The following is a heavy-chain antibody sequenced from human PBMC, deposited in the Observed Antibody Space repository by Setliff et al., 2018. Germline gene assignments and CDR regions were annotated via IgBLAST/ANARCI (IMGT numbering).Heavy chain of an antibody. V-gene: IGHV3-23*01. CDR2: VIQGGQG. Sequence: GGSLRLSCATSGFTFREYSMAWVRKVPGKGLEWVASVIQGGQGGCAGSLRGRCSITRDDSKKTVLLQMSNLRAEDTATYYCAKDRVNDGFWDFDSWGQGIVVTVSS. J-gene: IGHJ4*02. D-gene: IGHD2-21*01. CDR3: AKDRVNDGFWDFDS. CDR1: GFTFREYS.